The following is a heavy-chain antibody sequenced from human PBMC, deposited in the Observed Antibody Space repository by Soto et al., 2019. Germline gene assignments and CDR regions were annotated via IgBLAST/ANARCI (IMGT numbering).Heavy chain of an antibody. Sequence: QVQLQQWGAGLLKPSETLSLTCAVYGGSFSGYYWSWIRQPPGKGLEWIGEINHSGSTNYNPSLKSRVTISVDTSKNQFSLKLSSVTAADKAVYYCARGGITGTTDAFDIWGQGTMVTVSS. J-gene: IGHJ3*02. D-gene: IGHD1-7*01. CDR2: INHSGST. V-gene: IGHV4-34*01. CDR3: ARGGITGTTDAFDI. CDR1: GGSFSGYY.